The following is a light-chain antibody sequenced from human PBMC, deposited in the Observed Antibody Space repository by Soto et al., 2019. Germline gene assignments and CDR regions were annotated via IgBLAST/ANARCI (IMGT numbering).Light chain of an antibody. J-gene: IGKJ3*01. CDR2: HAS. CDR3: QQFSRSFQFT. V-gene: IGKV3-20*01. Sequence: LVLTQSPGTLSLSPGERATLSCRARQSIGSSDLAWFQQRPGQAPRLLIYHASSRATGIPDRFSGSGSGTDLTLSISRVEPEDFAVYYCQQFSRSFQFTFGPGTKVEI. CDR1: QSIGSSD.